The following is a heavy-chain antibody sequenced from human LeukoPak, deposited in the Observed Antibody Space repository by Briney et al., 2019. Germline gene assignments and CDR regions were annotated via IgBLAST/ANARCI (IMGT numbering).Heavy chain of an antibody. CDR3: ARGRDYDFWRSFDY. Sequence: SETLSLTCTVSGGSISSGGYYWSWIRQHSGKGLEWIGYIYYSGSTYYDPSLKSRVTISVDTSKNQFSLKLSSVTAADTAVYYCARGRDYDFWRSFDYWGQGTLVTVSS. J-gene: IGHJ4*02. CDR1: GGSISSGGYY. D-gene: IGHD3-3*01. CDR2: IYYSGST. V-gene: IGHV4-31*03.